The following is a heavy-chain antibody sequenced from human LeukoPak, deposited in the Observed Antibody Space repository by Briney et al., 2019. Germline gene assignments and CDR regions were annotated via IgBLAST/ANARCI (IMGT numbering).Heavy chain of an antibody. CDR2: INPNSGGT. Sequence: ASVKVSCKASGYTFTGYYMHWVRQAPGQGLEWMGWINPNSGGTNYAQKFQGRVTMTRDTSISTAYMELSRLRSDDTAVYYCAREVERIPYNWFDPWGQGTLVTVSS. V-gene: IGHV1-2*02. CDR3: AREVERIPYNWFDP. CDR1: GYTFTGYY. J-gene: IGHJ5*02. D-gene: IGHD1-1*01.